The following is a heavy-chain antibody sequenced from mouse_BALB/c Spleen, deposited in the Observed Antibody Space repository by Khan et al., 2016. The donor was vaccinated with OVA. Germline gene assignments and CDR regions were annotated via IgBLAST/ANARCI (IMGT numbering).Heavy chain of an antibody. CDR2: IAPANGNT. Sequence: EVQLQQSGAELVKPGASVKLSCTASGFNIKDTYLHWVKQRPEQGLEWIGRIAPANGNTQYDPKFQGKATLTSDPSSNTSYLQPNSLTSEDTAVYYCARPSYDPRDFEVWGAGTTVTVSS. D-gene: IGHD2-10*02. J-gene: IGHJ1*01. V-gene: IGHV14-3*02. CDR3: ARPSYDPRDFEV. CDR1: GFNIKDTY.